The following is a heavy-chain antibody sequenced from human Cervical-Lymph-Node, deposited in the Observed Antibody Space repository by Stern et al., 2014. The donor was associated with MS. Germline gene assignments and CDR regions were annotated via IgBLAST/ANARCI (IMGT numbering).Heavy chain of an antibody. CDR2: IGTAGDT. J-gene: IGHJ4*02. CDR3: ARGYSGYDYPVFFDY. CDR1: GFTFSSYD. D-gene: IGHD5-12*01. V-gene: IGHV3-13*01. Sequence: EVQLVESGGGLVQPGGSLRLSCAASGFTFSSYDMHWVRQATGQGLEWVSAIGTAGDTYYTGSVKSRFTITRGNAKNSVYIQMIRLRAGDTAVYYCARGYSGYDYPVFFDYWGQGTLVTVSS.